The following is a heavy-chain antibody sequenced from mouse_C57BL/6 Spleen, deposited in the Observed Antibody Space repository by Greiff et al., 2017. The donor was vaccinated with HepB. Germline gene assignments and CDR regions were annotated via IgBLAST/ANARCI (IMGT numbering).Heavy chain of an antibody. Sequence: VQLQQPGAKLVMPGASVKLSCKASGYTFTSYWMHWVKQRPGQGLEWIGEIDPSDSYTNYNQKFKGKSTLTVDKSSSTAYMQLSSLTSEDSAVYYCARGGTTVVDAMDYWGQGTSVTVSS. V-gene: IGHV1-69*01. CDR1: GYTFTSYW. J-gene: IGHJ4*01. CDR3: ARGGTTVVDAMDY. D-gene: IGHD1-1*01. CDR2: IDPSDSYT.